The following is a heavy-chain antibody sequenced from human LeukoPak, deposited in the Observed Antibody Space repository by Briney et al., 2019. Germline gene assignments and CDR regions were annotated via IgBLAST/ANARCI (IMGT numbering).Heavy chain of an antibody. J-gene: IGHJ5*02. Sequence: SETLSLTCSVSGGSISSISYYWGWLRRPPGKGLEWIASIYYSGTTHYYPSLSSRVTMSVDTSKNQFSLKLSAVTAADTAVYYCARQFHGSGYVDDLWGQGTLVTVSS. D-gene: IGHD3-22*01. CDR2: IYYSGTT. CDR3: ARQFHGSGYVDDL. CDR1: GGSISSISYY. V-gene: IGHV4-39*01.